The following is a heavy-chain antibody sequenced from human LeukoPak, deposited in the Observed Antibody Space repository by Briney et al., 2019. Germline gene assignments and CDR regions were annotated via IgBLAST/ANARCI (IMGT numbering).Heavy chain of an antibody. V-gene: IGHV3-74*01. J-gene: IGHJ4*02. CDR1: GVTFSSYW. CDR2: IKSDGSST. Sequence: GGSLRLSCVASGVTFSSYWMHWVRQAPGKGLGWVSRIKSDGSSTNYADSVNGRFTISRDNTKNTLYLQMNSLRAEDTAVYYCARGGEYFDWSGFDNWGQGTLVTVSS. D-gene: IGHD3-9*01. CDR3: ARGGEYFDWSGFDN.